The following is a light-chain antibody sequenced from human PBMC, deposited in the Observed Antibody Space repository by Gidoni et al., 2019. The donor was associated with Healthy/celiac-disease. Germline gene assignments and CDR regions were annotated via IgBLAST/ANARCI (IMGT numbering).Light chain of an antibody. J-gene: IGKJ1*01. CDR3: KQQDSFSPWS. Sequence: IRMTQSPSTLSASVGDRVTITCRASQSVSNWLAWYQQRPGKAPKVLISRASTLKSGVPSRFSGSGYGTDFTLTISSLQPDDFASYYCKQQDSFSPWSFGQGTEVEMK. CDR2: RAS. V-gene: IGKV1-5*01. CDR1: QSVSNW.